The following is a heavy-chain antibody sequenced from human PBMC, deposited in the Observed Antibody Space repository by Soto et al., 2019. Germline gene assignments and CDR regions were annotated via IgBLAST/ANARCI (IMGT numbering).Heavy chain of an antibody. J-gene: IGHJ2*01. CDR2: IIPIFGTV. V-gene: IGHV1-69*12. D-gene: IGHD5-12*01. Sequence: QVQLAQSGAEVKKPGSSVKVSCKASGGTFSNYPISWVRQAPGQGLEWMGGIIPIFGTVNYAQKFQGRVTITADESTSTAYMELSSLRSEDTAVYYCARGNHRWLQLWYFDLWGRGTLATVSS. CDR3: ARGNHRWLQLWYFDL. CDR1: GGTFSNYP.